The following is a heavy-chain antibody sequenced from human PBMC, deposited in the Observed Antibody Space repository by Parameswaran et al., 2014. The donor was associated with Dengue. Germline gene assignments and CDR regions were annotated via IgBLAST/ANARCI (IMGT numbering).Heavy chain of an antibody. V-gene: IGHV4-39*06. Sequence: PGKGLEWIGSIYYSGSTYYNPSLKSRVTISVDTSKNQFPLKLSSVTAADTAVYYCARGCCDYYDSSGYYGGYWGQGTLVTVSS. CDR2: IYYSGST. J-gene: IGHJ4*02. D-gene: IGHD3-22*01. CDR3: ARGCCDYYDSSGYYGGY.